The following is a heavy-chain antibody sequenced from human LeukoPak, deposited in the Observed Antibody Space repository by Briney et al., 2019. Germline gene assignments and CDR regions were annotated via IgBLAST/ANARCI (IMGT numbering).Heavy chain of an antibody. J-gene: IGHJ6*02. V-gene: IGHV2-5*01. CDR1: GFSLSTSGVS. CDR3: AHTSSTYSYYYGMDV. D-gene: IGHD5/OR15-5a*01. Sequence: ESGPTLVNPTQTLTLTCTFSGFSLSTSGVSVGWIRQSPGMALEWLALIYWNDEKPYSPSLKSRLTITKDTSKNQVVLTMTNMDPVDTATYYCAHTSSTYSYYYGMDVWGQGTPVTVSS. CDR2: IYWNDEK.